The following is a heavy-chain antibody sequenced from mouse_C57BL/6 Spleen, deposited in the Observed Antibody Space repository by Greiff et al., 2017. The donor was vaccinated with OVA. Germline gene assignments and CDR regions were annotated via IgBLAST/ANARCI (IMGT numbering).Heavy chain of an antibody. Sequence: EVKLMESGGGLVKPGGSLKLSCAASGFTFSSYTMSWVRQTPEKRLEWVATISGGGGNTYYPDSVKGRFTISRDNAKNTLYLQMSSLRSEDTALYYCARTKDYAMDYWGQGTSVTVSS. CDR2: ISGGGGNT. J-gene: IGHJ4*01. CDR3: ARTKDYAMDY. CDR1: GFTFSSYT. V-gene: IGHV5-9*01.